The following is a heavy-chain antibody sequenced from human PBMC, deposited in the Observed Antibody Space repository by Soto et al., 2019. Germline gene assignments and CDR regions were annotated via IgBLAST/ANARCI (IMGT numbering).Heavy chain of an antibody. D-gene: IGHD6-6*01. J-gene: IGHJ6*02. CDR3: ARVSKLVAPKDGKRAYFFAMDV. CDR1: GDSVSSSDFY. V-gene: IGHV4-61*08. Sequence: QVLLREPGPGLVKPSETLALTCAVSGDSVSSSDFYWTWIRQPPGKTLEWIGYVYSTGTTSYSPSLRSRVDLSVDTSENQFSLKLRSVTAADAAVYFCARVSKLVAPKDGKRAYFFAMDVWGHGTTVTVS. CDR2: VYSTGTT.